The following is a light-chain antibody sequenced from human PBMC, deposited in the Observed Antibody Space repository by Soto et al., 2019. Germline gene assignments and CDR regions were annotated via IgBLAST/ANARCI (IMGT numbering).Light chain of an antibody. J-gene: IGKJ1*01. V-gene: IGKV3-11*01. CDR2: DAS. CDR1: QSVTNY. Sequence: EIFLTQSPDTLSLSPGERATLTCRASQSVTNYIAWYQQRPGQAPRLLIYDASNRATGVPARFSGSRSGTEYTLTISRLQSEDFAVYYCQQYGSSPTWMFGQGTKVDNK. CDR3: QQYGSSPTWM.